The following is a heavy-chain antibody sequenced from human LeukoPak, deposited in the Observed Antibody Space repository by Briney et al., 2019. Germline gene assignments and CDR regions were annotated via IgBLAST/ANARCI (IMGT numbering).Heavy chain of an antibody. J-gene: IGHJ5*02. CDR2: IRESGGGT. CDR3: ARPYSSSSNWFDP. V-gene: IGHV3-23*01. Sequence: GGSLRLSCVVSGITVSNYDMIWVRQAPGKGLEWVSGIRESGGGTNYADSVKGRFTISRDNSKNTVYLQMNSLRAEDTAVYYCARPYSSSSNWFDPWGQGTLVTVSS. D-gene: IGHD6-6*01. CDR1: GITVSNYD.